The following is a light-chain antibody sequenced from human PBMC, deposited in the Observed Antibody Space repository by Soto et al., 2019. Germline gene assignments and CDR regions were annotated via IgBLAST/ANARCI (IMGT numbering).Light chain of an antibody. CDR3: QSYDSSLV. CDR1: SSNIGAGYD. CDR2: GNS. Sequence: QSVLTQPPSVSGAPGQRVTISCTGSSSNIGAGYDVHWYQQLPGTAPKLLIYGNSNRPSGVPDRFSGSKSGTSASLAITGLQAEDEADYSCQSYDSSLVFSGGTKSPS. V-gene: IGLV1-40*01. J-gene: IGLJ2*01.